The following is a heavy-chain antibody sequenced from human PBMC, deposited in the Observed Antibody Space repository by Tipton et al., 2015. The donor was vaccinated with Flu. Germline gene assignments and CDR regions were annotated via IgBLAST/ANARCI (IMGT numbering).Heavy chain of an antibody. Sequence: TLSLTCTVSGGSISSDGYHWNWIRQRPGKGLEWIGYISYSGSTYYKLSFRSRVTMSVDTSNNQFSLILKSVTAADTGVYYCARRDYSNYVSDPKSWFDPWGQGILVTVSS. V-gene: IGHV4-31*03. CDR2: ISYSGST. CDR3: ARRDYSNYVSDPKSWFDP. D-gene: IGHD4-11*01. CDR1: GGSISSDGYH. J-gene: IGHJ5*02.